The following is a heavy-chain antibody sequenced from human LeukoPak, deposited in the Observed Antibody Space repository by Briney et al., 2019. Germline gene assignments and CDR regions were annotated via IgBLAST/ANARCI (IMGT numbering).Heavy chain of an antibody. CDR3: ASWWYSGYSKSMDV. D-gene: IGHD5-12*01. CDR2: IIPIFGTA. V-gene: IGHV1-69*06. CDR1: GGTFSSYA. Sequence: GASVKVSCKASGGTFSSYAISWVRQAPGQGLEWMGGIIPIFGTANYAQKFQGRVTITADKSTSTAYMELSSLRSEDTAVYYCASWWYSGYSKSMDVWGKGTTVTVSS. J-gene: IGHJ6*03.